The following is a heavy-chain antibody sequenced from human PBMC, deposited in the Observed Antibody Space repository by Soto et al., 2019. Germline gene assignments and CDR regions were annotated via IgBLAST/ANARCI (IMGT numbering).Heavy chain of an antibody. D-gene: IGHD6-13*01. Sequence: SETLSLTCTVSGGSISSYYWSWIRQPPGKGLEWIGYIYYSGSTNYNPSLKSRVTISVDTSKNQFSLKLSSVTAADTAVYYCARQRSSWSAFDYWGQGTLVTVSS. CDR1: GGSISSYY. V-gene: IGHV4-59*08. CDR3: ARQRSSWSAFDY. J-gene: IGHJ4*02. CDR2: IYYSGST.